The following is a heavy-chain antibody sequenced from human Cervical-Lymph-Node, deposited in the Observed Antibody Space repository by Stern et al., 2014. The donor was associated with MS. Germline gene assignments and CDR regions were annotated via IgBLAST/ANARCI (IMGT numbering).Heavy chain of an antibody. CDR1: VGSFSDFA. D-gene: IGHD1-1*01. Sequence: QLVQTRAEVKKPGSSVKVSCQASVGSFSDFANSCVRPAPRHVLEWMEGTIHGFGTAHSPHKFQRRGTTLTHESPTIAYMELSSMKSEDTAVYYCARDSDLGNTGYGMDVWGQGTTVIVSS. CDR3: ARDSDLGNTGYGMDV. CDR2: TIHGFGTA. J-gene: IGHJ6*02. V-gene: IGHV1-69*05.